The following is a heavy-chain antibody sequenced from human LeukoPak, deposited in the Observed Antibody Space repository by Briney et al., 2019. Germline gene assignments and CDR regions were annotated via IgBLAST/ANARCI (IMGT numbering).Heavy chain of an antibody. Sequence: GRSLRLSCAASGFTFDDYAMHWVRQAPGKGLEWVSGISGSGGSTYYADSVKGRFTISRDNSKNTLYLQMNSLRAEDTAVYYCAKWSDTAMAIIDYWGQGTLVTVSS. CDR2: ISGSGGST. CDR3: AKWSDTAMAIIDY. CDR1: GFTFDDYA. J-gene: IGHJ4*02. V-gene: IGHV3-23*01. D-gene: IGHD5-18*01.